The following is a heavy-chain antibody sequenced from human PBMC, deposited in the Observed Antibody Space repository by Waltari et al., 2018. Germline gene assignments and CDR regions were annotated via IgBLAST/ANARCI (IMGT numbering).Heavy chain of an antibody. CDR1: GGTFSSYA. CDR2: IIPIFGTP. CDR3: ARGLDGDYAGYYYMDV. Sequence: QVQLVQSGAEVKKPGSSVKVSCKASGGTFSSYAISWVRQAPGQGRQWRGRIIPIFGTPKSAQKFQGRVTITADESTSTACMGLSSLRSEDTAVYYCARGLDGDYAGYYYMDVWGKGTTVTVSS. V-gene: IGHV1-69*01. D-gene: IGHD4-17*01. J-gene: IGHJ6*03.